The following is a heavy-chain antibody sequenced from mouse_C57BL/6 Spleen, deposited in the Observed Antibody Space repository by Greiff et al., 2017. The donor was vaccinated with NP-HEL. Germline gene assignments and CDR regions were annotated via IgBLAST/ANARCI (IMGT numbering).Heavy chain of an antibody. CDR1: GYTFTDYY. J-gene: IGHJ4*01. D-gene: IGHD1-1*01. CDR3: AREGVYYYGSSYGYYYAMDY. CDR2: IYPGSGNT. V-gene: IGHV1-76*01. Sequence: VQLQQSGAELVRPGASVKLSCKASGYTFTDYYINWVKQRPGQGLEWIARIYPGSGNTYYNEKFKGKATLTAEKSSSTAYMQLSSLTSEDSAVYFCAREGVYYYGSSYGYYYAMDYWGQGTSVTVSS.